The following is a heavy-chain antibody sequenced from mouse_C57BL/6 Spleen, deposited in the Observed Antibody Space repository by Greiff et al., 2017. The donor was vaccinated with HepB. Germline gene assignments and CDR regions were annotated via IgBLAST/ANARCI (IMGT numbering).Heavy chain of an antibody. CDR1: GYTFTSYW. CDR3: ARRTTMVTPFAY. D-gene: IGHD2-2*01. CDR2: IHPNSGST. Sequence: QVQLQQPGAELVKPGASVKLSCKASGYTFTSYWMHWVKQRPGQGLEWIGMIHPNSGSTNYNEKFKSKATLTVDKSSSTAYMQLSSLTSEDSAVYYCARRTTMVTPFAYWGQGTLVTVSA. V-gene: IGHV1-64*01. J-gene: IGHJ3*01.